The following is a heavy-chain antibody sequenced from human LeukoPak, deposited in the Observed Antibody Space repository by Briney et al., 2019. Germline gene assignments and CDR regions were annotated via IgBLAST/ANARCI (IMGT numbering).Heavy chain of an antibody. V-gene: IGHV4-34*01. CDR1: GGSFGGYY. CDR2: INHSGST. Sequence: SETLSLTCAVYGGSFGGYYWSWIRQPPGKGLEWIGEINHSGSTNYNPSLKSRVTISVDTSKNQFSLKLSSVTAADTAVYYCARVVVAAAIPYFDYWGQGTLVTVSS. J-gene: IGHJ4*02. D-gene: IGHD2-2*02. CDR3: ARVVVAAAIPYFDY.